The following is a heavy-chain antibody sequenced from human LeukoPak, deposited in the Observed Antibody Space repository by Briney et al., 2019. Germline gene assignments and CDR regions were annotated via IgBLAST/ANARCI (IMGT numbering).Heavy chain of an antibody. V-gene: IGHV1-18*01. CDR2: ISAYNGNT. CDR1: RYTFTSYG. Sequence: ASVKVSCKASRYTFTSYGISWVRPAPGQGLAWMGWISAYNGNTNYAQKLQGRVTMTTDTSTSTAYMELRSLRSDDTAVYYCARGVRGITFGGVIVPPDYWGQGTLVAVSS. CDR3: ARGVRGITFGGVIVPPDY. J-gene: IGHJ4*02. D-gene: IGHD3-16*02.